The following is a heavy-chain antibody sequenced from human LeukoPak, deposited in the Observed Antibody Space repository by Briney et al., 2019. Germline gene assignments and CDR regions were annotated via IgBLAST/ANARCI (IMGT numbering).Heavy chain of an antibody. D-gene: IGHD1-14*01. CDR2: INHSGST. Sequence: PSESLSLTCAVYGGSFSGYYWSWMRQPPGKGLEWIGEINHSGSTNYNPSLKSRVTISVDTSKNQFSLKLSSVTAADTAVYYCARGALRRPRSAYYFDYWGQGTLVTVSS. CDR3: ARGALRRPRSAYYFDY. V-gene: IGHV4-34*01. J-gene: IGHJ4*02. CDR1: GGSFSGYY.